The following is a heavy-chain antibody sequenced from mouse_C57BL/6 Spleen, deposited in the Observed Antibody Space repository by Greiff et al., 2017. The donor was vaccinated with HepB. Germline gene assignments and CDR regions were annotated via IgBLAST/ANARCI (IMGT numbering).Heavy chain of an antibody. CDR2: IYPGDGDT. CDR1: GYAFSSSW. CDR3: AREVDYGSSY. D-gene: IGHD1-1*01. Sequence: VKLMESGPELVKPGASVKISCKASGYAFSSSWMNWVKQRPGKGLEWIGRIYPGDGDTNYNGKFKGKATLTADKSSSTAYMQLSSLTSEDSAVYFCAREVDYGSSYWGQGTTLTVSS. V-gene: IGHV1-82*01. J-gene: IGHJ2*01.